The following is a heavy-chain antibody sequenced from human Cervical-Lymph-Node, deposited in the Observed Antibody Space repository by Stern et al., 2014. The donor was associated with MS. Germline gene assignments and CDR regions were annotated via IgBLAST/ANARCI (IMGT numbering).Heavy chain of an antibody. Sequence: EVQLVESGGGLVTPGGSLRLSCAAPGFTFSDYSMNWVRQAPGKGLGWVPSITNSGASMYYGDAVKGRFTISRDNAKNTLYLQMDSLSAEDTATYFCASTLHGGLYNWFDPWGQGTLVTVSS. J-gene: IGHJ5*02. V-gene: IGHV3-21*01. D-gene: IGHD2-2*01. CDR1: GFTFSDYS. CDR2: ITNSGASM. CDR3: ASTLHGGLYNWFDP.